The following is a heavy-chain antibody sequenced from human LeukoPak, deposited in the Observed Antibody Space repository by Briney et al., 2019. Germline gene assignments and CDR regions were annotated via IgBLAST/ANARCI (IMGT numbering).Heavy chain of an antibody. CDR2: INPNSGGT. CDR1: GGTLSSYA. Sequence: ASVKLSCKASGGTLSSYAISWVRQAPGQGLEWMGWINPNSGGTNYAQKFQGRVTMTRDTSISTAYMELSRLRSDDTAVYYCARQYIVVVPAAMGYWGQGTLVTVSS. D-gene: IGHD2-2*01. V-gene: IGHV1-2*02. J-gene: IGHJ4*02. CDR3: ARQYIVVVPAAMGY.